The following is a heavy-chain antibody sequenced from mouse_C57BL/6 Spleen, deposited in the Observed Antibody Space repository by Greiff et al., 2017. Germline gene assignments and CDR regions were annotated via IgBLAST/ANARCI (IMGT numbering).Heavy chain of an antibody. J-gene: IGHJ4*01. V-gene: IGHV14-4*01. CDR1: GFNIKDDY. CDR3: TSLTTVVATGKMDY. Sequence: EVQLQESGAELVRPGASVKLSCTASGFNIKDDYMHWVKQRPEQGLEWIGWIDPENGDTEYASKFQGKATITADTSSNTAYLQLSSLTSEDTAVYYCTSLTTVVATGKMDYWGQGTSVTVSS. D-gene: IGHD1-1*01. CDR2: IDPENGDT.